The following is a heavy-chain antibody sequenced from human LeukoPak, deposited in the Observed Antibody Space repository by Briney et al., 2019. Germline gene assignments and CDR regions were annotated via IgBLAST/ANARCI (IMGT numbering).Heavy chain of an antibody. CDR2: IYYSGSP. CDR3: ATWRTAKTGFDY. CDR1: VGSISYNHYY. Sequence: PSETLSLTCTVSVGSISYNHYYWAWIRQPPGKGLECIGSIYYSGSPYYNPSLKSRVTISVDTSKNQFSLRLSSVTAADTAVYYCATWRTAKTGFDYWGQGTLVTVSS. J-gene: IGHJ4*02. V-gene: IGHV4-39*01. D-gene: IGHD1-1*01.